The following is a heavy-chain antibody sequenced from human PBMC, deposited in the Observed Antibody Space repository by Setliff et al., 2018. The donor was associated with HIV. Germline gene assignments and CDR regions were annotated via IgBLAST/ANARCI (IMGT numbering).Heavy chain of an antibody. D-gene: IGHD3-10*01. J-gene: IGHJ4*02. CDR1: GFTFNMRA. CDR3: ARDASYYYDSGNGIYY. V-gene: IGHV3-30*04. CDR2: IAHDASRT. Sequence: GGSLRLSCAASGFTFNMRAFHWVRQAPGKGLEWVAAIAHDASRTYYADSVKGRFTISRDNAKNTLYLQMNSLRAEDTAVYYCARDASYYYDSGNGIYYWGQGTLVTVSS.